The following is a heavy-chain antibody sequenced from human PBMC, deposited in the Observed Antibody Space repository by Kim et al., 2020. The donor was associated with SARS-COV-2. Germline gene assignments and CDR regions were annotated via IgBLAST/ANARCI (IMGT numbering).Heavy chain of an antibody. CDR3: ARGGWYNWDANDY. V-gene: IGHV3-74*01. Sequence: YADSVKGRFTISRDNAKNTVDLQMNSLRAEDTAVYYCARGGWYNWDANDYWGQGTLVTVSS. D-gene: IGHD1-1*01. J-gene: IGHJ4*02.